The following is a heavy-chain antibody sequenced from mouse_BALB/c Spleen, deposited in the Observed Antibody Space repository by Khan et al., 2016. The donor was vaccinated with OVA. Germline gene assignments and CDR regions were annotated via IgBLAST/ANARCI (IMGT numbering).Heavy chain of an antibody. CDR2: ISTGDTT. CDR1: GFTFSNYA. Sequence: EVMLVESGGGLVKPGGSLKVSCAASGFTFSNYAMSWVRQTPEKRLEWVASISTGDTTYYPDSVKGRLTISRDNARNILYLQMSSLRSDDTAMYYCARDYWFVYWGQGTLVTVSA. CDR3: ARDYWFVY. J-gene: IGHJ3*01. V-gene: IGHV5-6-5*01.